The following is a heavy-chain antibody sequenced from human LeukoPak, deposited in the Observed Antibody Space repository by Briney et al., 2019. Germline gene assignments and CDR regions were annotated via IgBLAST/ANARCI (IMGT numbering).Heavy chain of an antibody. V-gene: IGHV3-66*01. D-gene: IGHD6-25*01. CDR3: ARGSSGSFDY. Sequence: GGSLRLSCTASGFTVSSYYMTWVRQAPGKGLEWVSVIYSGGSTYYADSVKGRVAISRDNSKNTVFLQMNSVRAADTAMYYCARGSSGSFDYWGQGTLVTVSS. CDR1: GFTVSSYY. J-gene: IGHJ4*02. CDR2: IYSGGST.